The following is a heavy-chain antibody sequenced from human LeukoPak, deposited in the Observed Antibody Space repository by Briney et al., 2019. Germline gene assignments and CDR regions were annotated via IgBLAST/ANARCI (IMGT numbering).Heavy chain of an antibody. Sequence: GGSLRLSCAASGFTVSSNYMSWVRQAPGKGLEWVSVIYSGGSTYYADSVKGRFTISRDNSKNTLYLQVNSLRAEDTAVYYCAREKDNWGIDAFDFWGQGTMVTVSS. D-gene: IGHD3-16*01. V-gene: IGHV3-66*01. CDR1: GFTVSSNY. CDR2: IYSGGST. J-gene: IGHJ3*01. CDR3: AREKDNWGIDAFDF.